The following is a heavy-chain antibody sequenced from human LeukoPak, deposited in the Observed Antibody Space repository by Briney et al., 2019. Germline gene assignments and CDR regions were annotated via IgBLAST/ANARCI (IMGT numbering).Heavy chain of an antibody. Sequence: ASVKVSCKASGGTFSSYAISLVRQAAGQGLEWMGRIIPILGIANYAQKFQGRVTITADKSTSTAYMELSSLRSEDTAVYYCARDSSIAVAGILDYWGQGTLVTVSS. V-gene: IGHV1-69*04. D-gene: IGHD6-19*01. CDR1: GGTFSSYA. CDR2: IIPILGIA. CDR3: ARDSSIAVAGILDY. J-gene: IGHJ4*02.